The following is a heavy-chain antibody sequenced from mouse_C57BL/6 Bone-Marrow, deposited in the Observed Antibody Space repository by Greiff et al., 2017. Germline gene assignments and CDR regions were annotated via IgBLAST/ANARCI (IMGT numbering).Heavy chain of an antibody. V-gene: IGHV1-82*01. Sequence: VQLQQSGPELVKPGASVKISCKASGYAFSSSWMNWVKQRPGKGLEWIGRIYPGDGDTNYNGKFKGKATLTADKSSSTAYMQLSSLTSEDAAVYFCARPRFEYWGQGTLVTVSA. CDR1: GYAFSSSW. CDR3: ARPRFEY. CDR2: IYPGDGDT. J-gene: IGHJ3*01.